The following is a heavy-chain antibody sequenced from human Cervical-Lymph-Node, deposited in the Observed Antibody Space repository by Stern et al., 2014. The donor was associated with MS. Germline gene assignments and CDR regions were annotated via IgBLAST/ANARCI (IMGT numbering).Heavy chain of an antibody. Sequence: VQLVESGGGLVQPGGSLRLSCAASGFTFSNYWMSWVRQAPGKGLEWVANIKQDGSEKYYVDSVKGRFTISRDNAKNLLYLQMNSLRAEDTAVYYCAKWYNYGLSDDWGQGTLVTVSS. J-gene: IGHJ4*02. D-gene: IGHD1-1*01. CDR2: IKQDGSEK. CDR3: AKWYNYGLSDD. CDR1: GFTFSNYW. V-gene: IGHV3-7*01.